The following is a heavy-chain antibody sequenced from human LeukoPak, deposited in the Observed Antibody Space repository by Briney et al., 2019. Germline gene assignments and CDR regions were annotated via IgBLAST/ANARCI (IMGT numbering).Heavy chain of an antibody. D-gene: IGHD1-26*01. CDR1: GYTTNDYD. J-gene: IGHJ4*02. CDR3: ATSVGVGATSPFDY. CDR2: FDPEDGET. V-gene: IGHV1-24*01. Sequence: ASVKVSCKTSGYTTNDYDMHWVRQAPGKGLEWMGGFDPEDGETIYAQKFQGRVTMTEDTSTDTAYMELSSLRSEDTAVYYCATSVGVGATSPFDYWGQGTLVTVSS.